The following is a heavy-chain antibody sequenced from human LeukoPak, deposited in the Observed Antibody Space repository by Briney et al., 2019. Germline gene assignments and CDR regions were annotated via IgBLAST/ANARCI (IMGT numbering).Heavy chain of an antibody. D-gene: IGHD4-17*01. V-gene: IGHV1-2*02. J-gene: IGHJ3*02. CDR2: INPNSGGT. Sequence: ASVKVSCKASGGTFSSYAISWVRQAPGQGLEWMGWINPNSGGTNYAQKFQGRVTMTRDTSISTAYMELSRLRSDDTAVYYCARERTIDYGDYGAADAFDIWGQGTMVTVSS. CDR1: GGTFSSYA. CDR3: ARERTIDYGDYGAADAFDI.